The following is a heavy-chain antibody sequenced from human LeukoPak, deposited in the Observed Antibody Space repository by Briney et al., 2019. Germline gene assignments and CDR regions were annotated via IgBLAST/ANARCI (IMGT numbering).Heavy chain of an antibody. J-gene: IGHJ4*02. CDR3: ARVGEGAAKD. CDR1: GFTFDDYA. D-gene: IGHD1-26*01. Sequence: GGSLRLSCAASGFTFDDYAMHWVRQAPGKGLEWVSYFSSTTGIISYADSVKGRFTISRDNSKNTLYLQMNSLRAEDTAVYYCARVGEGAAKDWGQGTLVTVSS. CDR2: FSSTTGII. V-gene: IGHV3-48*01.